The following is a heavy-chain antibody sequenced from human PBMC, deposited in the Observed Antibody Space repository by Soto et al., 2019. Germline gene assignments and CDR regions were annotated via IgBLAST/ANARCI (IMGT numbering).Heavy chain of an antibody. CDR1: GYTFTSYG. Sequence: ASVKVSCKASGYTFTSYGISWVRQAPGQGLEWMGWISAYNVNTNYAQKLQGRVTMTTDTSTSTAYMELRSLISDDTSVYYCARAPGPVDYGETDDAFDIWGQGTMVTVSS. CDR3: ARAPGPVDYGETDDAFDI. J-gene: IGHJ3*02. V-gene: IGHV1-18*01. CDR2: ISAYNVNT. D-gene: IGHD4-17*01.